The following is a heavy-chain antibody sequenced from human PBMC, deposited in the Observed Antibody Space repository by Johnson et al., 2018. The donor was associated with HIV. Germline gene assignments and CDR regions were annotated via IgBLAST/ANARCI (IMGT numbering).Heavy chain of an antibody. CDR1: GFTFSSYG. V-gene: IGHV3-30*03. D-gene: IGHD3/OR15-3a*01. CDR2: ISSDGNDK. J-gene: IGHJ3*02. CDR3: ASIGGLGGFDM. Sequence: QVQLVESGGGVVQPGRSLRLSCEAFGFTFSSYGIHWVRQAPGKGLEWVAIISSDGNDKYYADSVKGRFTISRDNSNNTLYWQRNIVTREDTAIYYCASIGGLGGFDMWGQGTVVTVSS.